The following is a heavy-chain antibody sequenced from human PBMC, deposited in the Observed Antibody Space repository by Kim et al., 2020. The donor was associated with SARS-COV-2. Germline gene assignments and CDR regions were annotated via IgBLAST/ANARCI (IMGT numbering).Heavy chain of an antibody. J-gene: IGHJ4*02. CDR3: ARHPSMVGATSSVHFDY. Sequence: SFKTRVAISLDTSKNQFSLKLSSVTAADMAIYYCARHPSMVGATSSVHFDYWGQGTMVTVSS. D-gene: IGHD1-26*01. V-gene: IGHV4-39*01.